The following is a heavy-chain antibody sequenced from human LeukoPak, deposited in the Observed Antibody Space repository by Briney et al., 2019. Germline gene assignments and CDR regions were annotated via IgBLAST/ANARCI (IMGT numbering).Heavy chain of an antibody. CDR3: ASFGVLVSWGAFDI. CDR1: EFTFSNNW. CDR2: IKEDGSIK. V-gene: IGHV3-7*01. D-gene: IGHD3-3*01. Sequence: GGSLRLSCAASEFTFSNNWMSWVRQAPGKGPEWVASIKEDGSIKYYVDSVKGRFTISRDNAKNSLYLQMSSLRAEDTAVYYCASFGVLVSWGAFDIWGQGTMVTVSS. J-gene: IGHJ3*02.